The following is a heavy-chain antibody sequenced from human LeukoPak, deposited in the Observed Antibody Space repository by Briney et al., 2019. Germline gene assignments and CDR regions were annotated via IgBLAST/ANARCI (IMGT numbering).Heavy chain of an antibody. J-gene: IGHJ4*02. CDR3: SRTLDILTGYYALDY. V-gene: IGHV3-30*03. D-gene: IGHD3-9*01. Sequence: PGGSLRLSCAASGFTFRSYGMHWVRQAPGKGLEWVAVISYDGSNKYYADSVKGRFTISRDNSKNTLYLQMNSLRAEDTAVYYCSRTLDILTGYYALDYWGQGTLVTVSS. CDR1: GFTFRSYG. CDR2: ISYDGSNK.